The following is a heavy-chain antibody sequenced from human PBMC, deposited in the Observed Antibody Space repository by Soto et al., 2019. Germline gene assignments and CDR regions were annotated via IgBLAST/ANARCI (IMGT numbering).Heavy chain of an antibody. CDR2: IYWDGDR. CDR1: GFSLNTGGMG. V-gene: IGHV2-5*02. Sequence: ESGPTLVNPTQTLTLTCTFSGFSLNTGGMGVGWIRQPPGKALEWLALIYWDGDRRYSPSLMSRLTIAKDTSKNQVVLTMTNMDPVDTATYYCVHSRCGGDCLQSYSSHYYYGMDIWGQGTTVTVSS. J-gene: IGHJ6*02. CDR3: VHSRCGGDCLQSYSSHYYYGMDI. D-gene: IGHD2-21*02.